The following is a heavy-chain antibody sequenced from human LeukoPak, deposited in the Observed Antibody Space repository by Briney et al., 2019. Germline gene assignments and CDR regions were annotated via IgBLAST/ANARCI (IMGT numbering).Heavy chain of an antibody. CDR3: ARGNSVSFHYYAMDV. CDR2: ISSDVNNK. CDR1: GFTFSIYA. D-gene: IGHD4-23*01. Sequence: GGSLRLSCAASGFTFSIYAMHWVRQAPGKGLEWVAGISSDVNNKHYTDSVKGRFTISRDNSRNTLYLQMNSLRAEDMAVYYCARGNSVSFHYYAMDVWGQGTTVTVSS. J-gene: IGHJ6*02. V-gene: IGHV3-30-3*01.